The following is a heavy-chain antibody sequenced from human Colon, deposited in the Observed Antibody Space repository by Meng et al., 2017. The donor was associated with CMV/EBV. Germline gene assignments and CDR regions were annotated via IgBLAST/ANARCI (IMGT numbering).Heavy chain of an antibody. D-gene: IGHD5-12*01. CDR3: AREKRGYSGYNYYGMDV. CDR1: GFTFSSYA. Sequence: GESLKISCAASGFTFSSYAMSWVRQAPGKGLEWVSAISGSGGSTYYADSVKGRFTISRDNAKNSLYLQMNSLRAEDTAVYYCAREKRGYSGYNYYGMDVWGQGTTVTVSS. CDR2: ISGSGGST. J-gene: IGHJ6*02. V-gene: IGHV3-23*01.